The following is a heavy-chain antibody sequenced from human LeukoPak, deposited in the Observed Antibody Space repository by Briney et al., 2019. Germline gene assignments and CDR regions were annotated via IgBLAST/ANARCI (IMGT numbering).Heavy chain of an antibody. CDR1: GGSISSYY. V-gene: IGHV4-4*09. J-gene: IGHJ5*02. Sequence: SETLCLTCTVSGGSISSYYWSWIRQPPGKGLEWIGYIYTSGSTNYNPSLKSRVTISVDTSKNQFSLKLSSVTAADTAVYYCARGITMVPWFDPWGQGTLVTVSS. CDR2: IYTSGST. CDR3: ARGITMVPWFDP. D-gene: IGHD3-10*01.